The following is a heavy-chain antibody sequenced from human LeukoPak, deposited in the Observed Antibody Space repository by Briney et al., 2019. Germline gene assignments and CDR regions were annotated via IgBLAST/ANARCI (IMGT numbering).Heavy chain of an antibody. D-gene: IGHD5/OR15-5a*01. CDR3: VRGIPVSGPYYFDS. V-gene: IGHV4-39*02. Sequence: PSETLSLTCPVSGVSITSGKFYWGWIRQPPGKGLKWIGSLYYSGTPYYNPSLESRVAMSLATSENHFSLSLTSVTAADTAIYYCVRGIPVSGPYYFDSWGQGTLVTVSS. CDR2: LYYSGTP. J-gene: IGHJ4*02. CDR1: GVSITSGKFY.